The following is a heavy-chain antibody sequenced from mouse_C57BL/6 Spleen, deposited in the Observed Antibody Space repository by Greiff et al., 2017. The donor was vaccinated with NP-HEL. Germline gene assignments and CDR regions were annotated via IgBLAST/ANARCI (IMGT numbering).Heavy chain of an antibody. Sequence: ESGPGLVKPSQSLSLTCSVTGYSITSGYYWNWIRQFPGNKLEWMGYISYDGSNNYNPSLKNRISITRDTSKNQFFLKLNSVTTEDTATYYCASSSPYAMDYWGQGTSVTVSS. CDR3: ASSSPYAMDY. CDR2: ISYDGSN. CDR1: GYSITSGYY. V-gene: IGHV3-6*01. J-gene: IGHJ4*01. D-gene: IGHD1-1*01.